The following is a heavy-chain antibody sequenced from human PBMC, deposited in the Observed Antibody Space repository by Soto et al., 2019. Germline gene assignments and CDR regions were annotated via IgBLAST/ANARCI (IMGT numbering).Heavy chain of an antibody. J-gene: IGHJ2*01. Sequence: QVQLVESGGGVVQPGRSLRLSYAASGFTFSSYGMHWVRQAPGKGLEWVAVIWYDGSNKYYADSVKGRFTISRDNSKNTLYLQMNSLRAEDTAVYYCARARAVYNWYFDLWGRGTLVTVSS. V-gene: IGHV3-33*01. D-gene: IGHD3-10*01. CDR3: ARARAVYNWYFDL. CDR2: IWYDGSNK. CDR1: GFTFSSYG.